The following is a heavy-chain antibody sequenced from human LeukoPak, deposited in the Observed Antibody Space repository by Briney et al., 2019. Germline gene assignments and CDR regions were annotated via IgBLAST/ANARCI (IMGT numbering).Heavy chain of an antibody. V-gene: IGHV3-7*01. J-gene: IGHJ4*02. CDR1: GFTFSSYW. D-gene: IGHD4-17*01. Sequence: GGSLRLSCAASGFTFSSYWMSWVRQAPGKGLEWVANIKQDGSEKYYVDSVKGRFTISRDNAKNSLYLQMNSLRAEDTAVYYCARVYNDYGDYAGNFDYWGQGTLVTVSS. CDR2: IKQDGSEK. CDR3: ARVYNDYGDYAGNFDY.